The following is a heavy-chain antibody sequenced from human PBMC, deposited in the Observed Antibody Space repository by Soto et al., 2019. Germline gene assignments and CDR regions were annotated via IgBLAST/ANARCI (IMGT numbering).Heavy chain of an antibody. J-gene: IGHJ4*02. D-gene: IGHD5-18*01. CDR1: GFTVSSNY. Sequence: EVPLVESGGGLIQPGGSLRLSCAASGFTVSSNYMSWVRQAPGKGLEWVSVIYSGGSTYYADSVKGRFTISRDNSKNTLYLQMNSLRAEDTAVYYCAREGRGVYSYGFDYWGQGTLVTVSS. V-gene: IGHV3-53*01. CDR2: IYSGGST. CDR3: AREGRGVYSYGFDY.